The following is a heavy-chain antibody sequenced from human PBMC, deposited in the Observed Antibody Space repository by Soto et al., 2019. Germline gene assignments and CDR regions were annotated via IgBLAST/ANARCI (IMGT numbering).Heavy chain of an antibody. V-gene: IGHV4-30-4*01. J-gene: IGHJ5*02. Sequence: SETLSLTCTVSGGSISSVDYYWSWIRQPPGKGLEWIGYIYYSGSTYYNPSLKSRVTISVDTSKNQFSLKLSSVTAADTAVYYCARVAISVWRQRNNWFDPWGQGTLVTVSS. D-gene: IGHD3-9*01. CDR1: GGSISSVDYY. CDR3: ARVAISVWRQRNNWFDP. CDR2: IYYSGST.